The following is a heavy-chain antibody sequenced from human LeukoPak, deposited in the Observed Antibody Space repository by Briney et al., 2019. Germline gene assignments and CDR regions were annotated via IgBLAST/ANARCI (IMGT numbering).Heavy chain of an antibody. Sequence: SETLSLTCAVSGGSISSGGYSWSWIRQPPEKGLEWIGYIYYSGSTYYNPSLKSRVTISVDTSKNQLSLKLSSVTAADTAVYYCARESNYYGSGTGWFDPWGQGTLVTVSS. J-gene: IGHJ5*02. V-gene: IGHV4-30-4*07. CDR2: IYYSGST. D-gene: IGHD3-10*01. CDR1: GGSISSGGYS. CDR3: ARESNYYGSGTGWFDP.